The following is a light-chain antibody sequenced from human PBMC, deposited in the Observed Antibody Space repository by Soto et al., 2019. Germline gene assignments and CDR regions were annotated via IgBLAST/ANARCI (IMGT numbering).Light chain of an antibody. CDR1: SSDVGGYNY. CDR3: SSYTTSNTRQIV. CDR2: DVS. V-gene: IGLV2-14*01. Sequence: QSALTQPASVSGSPGQSITISCTGTSSDVGGYNYVSWYKQHPGKAPKFMIYDVSNRPSGVSNRFSGSKSGNTASLTISGLQVEDEADYYCSSYTTSNTRQIVFGTGTKVTVL. J-gene: IGLJ1*01.